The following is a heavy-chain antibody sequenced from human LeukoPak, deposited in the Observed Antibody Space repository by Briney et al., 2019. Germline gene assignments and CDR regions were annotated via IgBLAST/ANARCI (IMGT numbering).Heavy chain of an antibody. D-gene: IGHD2-2*01. CDR1: GGSLSGYY. CDR2: INHSGST. CDR3: ASQSGVVPANYYYYMDV. V-gene: IGHV4-34*01. Sequence: PSETLSLTCAVYGGSLSGYYWSRIRQPPGKGLEWIGEINHSGSTNYNPSLKSRVTISVDTSKNQFSLKLSSVTAADTAVYYCASQSGVVPANYYYYMDVWGKGTTVTVSS. J-gene: IGHJ6*03.